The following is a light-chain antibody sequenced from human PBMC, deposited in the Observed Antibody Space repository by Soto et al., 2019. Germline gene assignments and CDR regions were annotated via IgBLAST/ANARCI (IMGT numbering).Light chain of an antibody. J-gene: IGKJ1*01. CDR2: DAS. CDR3: QQRSNWPPWT. Sequence: EIVMTQSPATLSVSPGERATLSCRASQSVSSYLAWYQQKPSQAPRLLIYDASNRATGIPARFSGSGSGTDFTLTISSLEPEDFAVYYCQQRSNWPPWTFGQGTKVDI. V-gene: IGKV3-11*01. CDR1: QSVSSY.